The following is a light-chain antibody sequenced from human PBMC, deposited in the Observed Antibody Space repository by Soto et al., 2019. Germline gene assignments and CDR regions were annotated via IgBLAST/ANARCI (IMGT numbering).Light chain of an antibody. CDR2: GAT. CDR3: QQYDDWLRLT. J-gene: IGKJ4*01. V-gene: IGKV3D-15*01. CDR1: QSLSSN. Sequence: EIVLTQSPGTVSLSPGERATLSCRASQSLSSNNLAWYRQKPGQAPRLLIFGATYRATGIPARFSGSGSGTEFNLTISRLQSEDFGVYFCQQYDDWLRLTFGGGTKVEIK.